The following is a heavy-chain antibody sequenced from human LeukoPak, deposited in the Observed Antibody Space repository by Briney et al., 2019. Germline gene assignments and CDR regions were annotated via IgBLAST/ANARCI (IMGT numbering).Heavy chain of an antibody. J-gene: IGHJ4*02. CDR3: ATVLSGSYLGGSYFDY. V-gene: IGHV1-24*01. D-gene: IGHD1-26*01. CDR1: GYTLTELS. CDR2: FDPEDGET. Sequence: ASVKVSCKVSGYTLTELSMHWVRQAPGKGLEWMGGFDPEDGETIYAQKFQGRVTMTGDTSTDTAYMELSSLRSEDTAVYYCATVLSGSYLGGSYFDYWGQGTLVTVSS.